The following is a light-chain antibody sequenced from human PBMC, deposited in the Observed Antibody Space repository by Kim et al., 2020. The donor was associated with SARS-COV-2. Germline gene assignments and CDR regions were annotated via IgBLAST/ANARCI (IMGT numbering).Light chain of an antibody. J-gene: IGLJ2*01. CDR2: GRN. V-gene: IGLV3-19*01. CDR3: KSRDSSGNVV. CDR1: SLRSYY. Sequence: SSELTQDPAVSVALGQTVRITCQGDSLRSYYASWYQQKPGQAPVLVIYGRNNRPSGFPDRFSGSTSGNTASLTITGAQAEDEADYYCKSRDSSGNVVFGGGTKLTVL.